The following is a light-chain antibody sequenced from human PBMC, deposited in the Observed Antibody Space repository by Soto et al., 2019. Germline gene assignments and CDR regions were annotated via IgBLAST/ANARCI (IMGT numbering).Light chain of an antibody. CDR3: QQYNDWPRT. J-gene: IGKJ3*01. CDR2: GAS. V-gene: IGKV3-15*01. CDR1: QSVNSN. Sequence: ETVMTQSPATLSVSPGERATLSCRASQSVNSNLAWYQQKPGQAPGVLIYGASTRATGVPARFSGSGSGTEFTLTISSLQSEDFAVYYCQQYNDWPRTFGPGTKVDI.